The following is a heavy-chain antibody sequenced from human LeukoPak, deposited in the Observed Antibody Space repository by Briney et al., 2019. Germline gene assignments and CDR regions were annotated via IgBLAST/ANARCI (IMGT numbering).Heavy chain of an antibody. CDR3: AKESGKFDY. J-gene: IGHJ4*02. Sequence: GGSLRLSCAASGFAFDDYAMSWVRQAPGKGLEWVSGINWNGGSTGYADSVKGRFSISRDNSKNSLYLEMNSLRTEDAAMYYCAKESGKFDYWGQGTLVAVSS. V-gene: IGHV3-20*04. CDR1: GFAFDDYA. CDR2: INWNGGST.